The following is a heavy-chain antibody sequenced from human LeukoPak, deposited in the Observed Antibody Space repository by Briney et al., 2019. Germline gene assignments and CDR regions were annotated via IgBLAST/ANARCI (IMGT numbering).Heavy chain of an antibody. CDR2: VYTSGST. CDR3: ARSDGYNLNFDY. Sequence: SETLSLTCTVSGGSISGGSYYWSWIRQPAGKGLEWIGRVYTSGSTNYNPSLKSRVTISVDTSKNQFSLKLSSVTAADPAVYYCARSDGYNLNFDYWGQGTLVTVSS. D-gene: IGHD5-24*01. V-gene: IGHV4-61*02. CDR1: GGSISGGSYY. J-gene: IGHJ4*02.